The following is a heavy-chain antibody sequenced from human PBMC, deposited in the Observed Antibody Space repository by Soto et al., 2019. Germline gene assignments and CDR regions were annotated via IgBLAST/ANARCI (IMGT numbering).Heavy chain of an antibody. Sequence: GESLKISGKGSGYRFNSYWISWVRQMPGKGLEWMGRIDPNDSETKYSPSFEGQVTISADRSINTAYLEWSSLKAADTAMYYCASRNCGGDCYSHFDSWGQGALVTVSS. CDR1: GYRFNSYW. D-gene: IGHD2-21*02. V-gene: IGHV5-10-1*01. CDR2: IDPNDSET. J-gene: IGHJ4*02. CDR3: ASRNCGGDCYSHFDS.